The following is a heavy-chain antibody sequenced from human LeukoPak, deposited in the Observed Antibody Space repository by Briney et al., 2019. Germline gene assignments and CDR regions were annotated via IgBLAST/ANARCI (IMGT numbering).Heavy chain of an antibody. CDR3: AREGGFLEWLSGYGMDV. CDR1: GYTFTSYG. V-gene: IGHV1-18*01. J-gene: IGHJ6*02. CDR2: ICAYNGNT. D-gene: IGHD3-3*01. Sequence: GASVTVSCKASGYTFTSYGISWVRQAPGQGLEGMGWICAYNGNTNYAQKLQGRVTMTTDTSTSTAYMELRSLRSDDTAVYYCAREGGFLEWLSGYGMDVWGQGTTVTVSS.